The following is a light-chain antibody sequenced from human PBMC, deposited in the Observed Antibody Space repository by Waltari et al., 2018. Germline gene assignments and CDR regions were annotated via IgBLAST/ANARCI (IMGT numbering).Light chain of an antibody. Sequence: SYELTQPPSVAVSPGQTARITCSGDALPQQYANWYQQKAGQAPMRVIYKDNERPSGIPGGFSGSGSGTIVTLTISGVQAEDEADYYCQSADSSGAYRVFGGGTKLTVL. CDR1: ALPQQY. CDR3: QSADSSGAYRV. V-gene: IGLV3-25*03. J-gene: IGLJ3*02. CDR2: KDN.